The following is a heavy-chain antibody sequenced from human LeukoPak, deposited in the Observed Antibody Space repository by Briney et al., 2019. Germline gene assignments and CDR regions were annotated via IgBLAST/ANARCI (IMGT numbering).Heavy chain of an antibody. D-gene: IGHD4-17*01. CDR3: ARRGNDYGDYGDAFDI. CDR1: GGSISSYY. V-gene: IGHV4-59*08. Sequence: PSETLSLTCTVSGGSISSYYWSWIRQPPGKGLEWIGYIYYSGSTDYNPSLKSRVTISVDTSKNQFSLKLSSVTAADTAVYYCARRGNDYGDYGDAFDIWGQGTMVTVSS. CDR2: IYYSGST. J-gene: IGHJ3*02.